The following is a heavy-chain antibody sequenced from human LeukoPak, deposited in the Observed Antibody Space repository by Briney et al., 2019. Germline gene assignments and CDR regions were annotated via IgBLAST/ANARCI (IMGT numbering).Heavy chain of an antibody. CDR2: ISRSGSDI. V-gene: IGHV3-48*03. CDR3: ARSPYSNPYYCYGVDV. CDR1: GFTFSSYE. D-gene: IGHD4-11*01. J-gene: IGHJ6*02. Sequence: PGGSLRLSCAASGFTFSSYEMNWVRQAPGKGLEWISKISRSGSDIDYADSVKGRFTFTRDNAKNSLYLQMNSLRAEDTAVYYCARSPYSNPYYCYGVDVWGQGTTVTVSS.